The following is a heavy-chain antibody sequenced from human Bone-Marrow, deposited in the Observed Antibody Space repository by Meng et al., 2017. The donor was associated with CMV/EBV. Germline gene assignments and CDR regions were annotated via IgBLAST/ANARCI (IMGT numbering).Heavy chain of an antibody. CDR1: GFSFSSYE. CDR2: ISSSGSTI. J-gene: IGHJ6*01. D-gene: IGHD5-12*01. Sequence: GESLKISCAASGFSFSSYEMNWVRPAPGKGLGWVSYISSSGSTIYYADSVKGRFTISSDKSKNTLYLQMNSLRGEDNAVYYCATWKVARQEYYDYYGMDVWGQGTTVTVSS. CDR3: ATWKVARQEYYDYYGMDV. V-gene: IGHV3-48*03.